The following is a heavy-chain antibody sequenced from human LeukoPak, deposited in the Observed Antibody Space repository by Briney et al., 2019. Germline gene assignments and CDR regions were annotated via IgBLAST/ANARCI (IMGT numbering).Heavy chain of an antibody. D-gene: IGHD1-26*01. J-gene: IGHJ4*02. CDR1: GFTFSSYG. V-gene: IGHV3-30*18. CDR2: ISYDGNKK. Sequence: GGSLRLSCAASGFTFSSYGMHWVRQAPGKGLEWVAVISYDGNKKYYADSVKGRFTISRDNSKNTLYLQMNSLRAEDTAVYYCAKRYSGSYYRFDYWGQGTLVTVSS. CDR3: AKRYSGSYYRFDY.